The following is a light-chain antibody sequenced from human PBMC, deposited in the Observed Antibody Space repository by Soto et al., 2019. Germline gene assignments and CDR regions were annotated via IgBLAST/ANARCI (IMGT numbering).Light chain of an antibody. V-gene: IGKV3-15*01. CDR1: QSVSSN. Sequence: EKVMTQSPATLSVSPGERATLSCRASQSVSSNLAWYQQKPGQAPRLLMYGASTRATDIPARFSGSGSGTEFTLTISSLQSEDFAVYYCQQYNNWPPWTFGQGTKVEIK. CDR2: GAS. J-gene: IGKJ1*01. CDR3: QQYNNWPPWT.